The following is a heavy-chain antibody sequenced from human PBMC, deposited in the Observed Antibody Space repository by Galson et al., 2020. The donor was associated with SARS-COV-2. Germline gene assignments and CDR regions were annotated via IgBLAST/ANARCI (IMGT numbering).Heavy chain of an antibody. CDR2: IAWDDDK. V-gene: IGHV2-70*01. CDR1: GFSLSTSGMC. CDR3: ARIRYDILTGYHYGMDV. Sequence: SGPTLVNPTQPLTLTCTFSGFSLSTSGMCVSWIRQPPGKALEWLALIAWDDDKYYSTSLKTRPTISKDTSKNQVVLTMTNMDPVDTATYYCARIRYDILTGYHYGMDVWGQGTTVTVSS. D-gene: IGHD3-9*01. J-gene: IGHJ6*02.